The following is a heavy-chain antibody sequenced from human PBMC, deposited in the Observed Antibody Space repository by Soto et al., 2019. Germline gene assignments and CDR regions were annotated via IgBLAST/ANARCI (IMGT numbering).Heavy chain of an antibody. J-gene: IGHJ4*02. CDR2: ISYDGSNK. CDR3: AKPDFSGSYRPFDY. CDR1: GFTFSSYG. V-gene: IGHV3-30*18. Sequence: GGSLRLSCAASGFTFSSYGMHWVRQAPGKGLEWVAVISYDGSNKYYADSVKGRFTISRDNSKNTLYLQMNSLRAEDTAVYYCAKPDFSGSYRPFDYWGQGTLVNVSS. D-gene: IGHD1-26*01.